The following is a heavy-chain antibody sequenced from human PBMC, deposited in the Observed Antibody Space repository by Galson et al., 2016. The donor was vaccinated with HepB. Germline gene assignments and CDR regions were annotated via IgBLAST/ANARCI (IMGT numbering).Heavy chain of an antibody. V-gene: IGHV3-15*01. Sequence: SLRLSCAASGFSFKDASMSWVRQAPGKGLEWVGRIYSKSDGGAIKYAAVVKDRFTISRDDSRNTVYLQTNSLKTEDTAIYFCTIFNWNYFDAYDIWGQGTMVTVSS. CDR1: GFSFKDAS. CDR3: TIFNWNYFDAYDI. J-gene: IGHJ3*02. CDR2: IYSKSDGGAI. D-gene: IGHD1-7*01.